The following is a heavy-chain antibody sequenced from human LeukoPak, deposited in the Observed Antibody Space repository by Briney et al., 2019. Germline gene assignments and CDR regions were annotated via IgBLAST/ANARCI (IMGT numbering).Heavy chain of an antibody. CDR2: IYPDDSDT. V-gene: IGHV5-51*01. CDR3: AGTLGYGYSYYFDY. Sequence: GESLKISCKGSGYSFSSYWIGWVRQMPGKGLEWMGSIYPDDSDTKYRPSFQGQVTISADKSISTAYLQWSSLKASDTAIYYCAGTLGYGYSYYFDYWGQGTLVTVSS. D-gene: IGHD5-18*01. J-gene: IGHJ4*02. CDR1: GYSFSSYW.